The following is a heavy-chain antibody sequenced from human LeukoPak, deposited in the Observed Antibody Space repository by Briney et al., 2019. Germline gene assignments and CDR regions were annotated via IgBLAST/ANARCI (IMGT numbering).Heavy chain of an antibody. CDR3: AKDSGDFRYCSGGSCHGPGYFDY. CDR1: GLTFSSYG. CDR2: ISGSAGST. V-gene: IGHV3-23*01. J-gene: IGHJ4*02. D-gene: IGHD2-15*01. Sequence: GGSMRLSCAASGLTFSSYGMSWVRQAPGKGLEWVSAISGSAGSTYSADSVKGRFTISRDNSKNTLYLQMNSLRAEDTAVYYCAKDSGDFRYCSGGSCHGPGYFDYWGQGTLVTVSS.